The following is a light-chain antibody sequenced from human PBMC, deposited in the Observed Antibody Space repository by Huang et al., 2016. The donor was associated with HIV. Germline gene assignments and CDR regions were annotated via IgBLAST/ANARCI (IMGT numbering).Light chain of an antibody. V-gene: IGKV3-11*01. CDR2: DAS. Sequence: EIVLTQSPATLSLSPGKRATLSCRASQMVSSHLAWYQQKPGQAPRLLIYDASNRATGIPARLSGSGSGTDFTLTISSLEPEDFAVYYCHQRSNWPWTFGQGTKVEVK. CDR1: QMVSSH. J-gene: IGKJ1*01. CDR3: HQRSNWPWT.